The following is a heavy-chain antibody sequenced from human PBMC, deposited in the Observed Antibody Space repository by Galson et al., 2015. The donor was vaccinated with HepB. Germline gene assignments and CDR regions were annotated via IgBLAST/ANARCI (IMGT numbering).Heavy chain of an antibody. CDR3: ARARGLRYFDWSLQGSGYFDL. J-gene: IGHJ2*01. CDR2: IKQDGSEK. V-gene: IGHV3-7*03. D-gene: IGHD3-9*01. Sequence: SLRLSCAASGFTFGSYWMSWVRQAPGKGLEWVANIKQDGSEKYYVDSVKGRFTISRDNAKNSLYLQMNSLRAEDTAVYYCARARGLRYFDWSLQGSGYFDLWGRGTLVTVSS. CDR1: GFTFGSYW.